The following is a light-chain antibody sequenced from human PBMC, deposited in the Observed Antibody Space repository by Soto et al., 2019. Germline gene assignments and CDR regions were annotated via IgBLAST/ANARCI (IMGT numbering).Light chain of an antibody. CDR1: SSDVGGYNY. CDR3: SSYTRRRTLWL. V-gene: IGLV2-14*01. CDR2: EVT. Sequence: QSALTQPASVSGSPGQSITISCTGSSSDVGGYNYVSWYQQRPGKAPKLLIYEVTDRPSGVSDRFSGSKSGNTASLTISGLQAEDEADYYCSSYTRRRTLWLFGGGTKVTVL. J-gene: IGLJ3*02.